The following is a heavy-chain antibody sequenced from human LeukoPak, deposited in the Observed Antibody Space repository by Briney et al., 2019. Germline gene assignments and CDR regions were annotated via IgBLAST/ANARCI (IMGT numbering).Heavy chain of an antibody. J-gene: IGHJ4*02. V-gene: IGHV4-34*01. CDR3: ARGRYTIFGVVIHYYFDY. Sequence: SETLSLTCAVYGGSFSGYYWSWIRQPPGKGLEWIGEINHSGSTNYNPSLKSRVTISVDTSKNQFSLKLSSVTAADTAVYYCARGRYTIFGVVIHYYFDYWGQGTLVTVSS. D-gene: IGHD3-3*01. CDR1: GGSFSGYY. CDR2: INHSGST.